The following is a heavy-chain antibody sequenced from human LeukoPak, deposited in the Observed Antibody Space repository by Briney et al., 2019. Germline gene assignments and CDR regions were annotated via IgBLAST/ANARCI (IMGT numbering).Heavy chain of an antibody. CDR1: GFTFRNYG. V-gene: IGHV3-33*01. Sequence: PGGSLRLSCAASGFTFRNYGMNWVRQAPGKGLEWVTIIWYDGSNKYYADSVKGRFIISRDNSKNTLYLQMNSLRAEDTAVYYCAREAGLALYYYYGTDVWGQGTTVTVSS. D-gene: IGHD3-10*01. CDR2: IWYDGSNK. J-gene: IGHJ6*02. CDR3: AREAGLALYYYYGTDV.